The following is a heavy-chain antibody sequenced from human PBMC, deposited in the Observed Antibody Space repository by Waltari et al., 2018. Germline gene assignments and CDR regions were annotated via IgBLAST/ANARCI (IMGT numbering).Heavy chain of an antibody. CDR2: VYKGGGARTT. CDR1: GYSISSGYY. CDR3: ARVVYYFDA. V-gene: IGHV4-38-2*02. Sequence: QVQLQESGPGLVKPSETLSPTCSVSGYSISSGYYWGWIRQSPGKGLEWIGSVYKGGGARTTLYNKSLDNRLILSVDTSKNQFSLKLYSVTAADTAIYYCARVVYYFDAWGQGILVTVSS. J-gene: IGHJ4*02.